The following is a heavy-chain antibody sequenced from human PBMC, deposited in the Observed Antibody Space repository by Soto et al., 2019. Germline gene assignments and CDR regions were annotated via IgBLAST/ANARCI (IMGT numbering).Heavy chain of an antibody. J-gene: IGHJ4*02. D-gene: IGHD3-10*01. CDR3: ASGWFGEWVYQFDY. V-gene: IGHV1-18*01. CDR2: ISAYNGNT. CDR1: GYTFTSYG. Sequence: QVQLVQSGAEVKKPGASVKVSCKPSGYTFTSYGITWVRQAPGQGLEWMGWISAYNGNTNYAQKFQGRVTMTTDTSTTTPYMELGSLGSDDTDVYYCASGWFGEWVYQFDYWGQGTLVTVSS.